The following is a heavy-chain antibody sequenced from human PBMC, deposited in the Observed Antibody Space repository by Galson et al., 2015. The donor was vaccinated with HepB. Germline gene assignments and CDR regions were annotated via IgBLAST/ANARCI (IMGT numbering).Heavy chain of an antibody. D-gene: IGHD6-6*01. Sequence: TLSLTCTVSGGSISSYYWSWIRQPPGKGLEWIGYIYYSGSTNYNPSLKSRVTISVDTSKNQFSLKLSSVTAADTAVYYCARGGIAARLALFDYWGQGTLVTVSS. CDR2: IYYSGST. J-gene: IGHJ4*02. V-gene: IGHV4-59*01. CDR3: ARGGIAARLALFDY. CDR1: GGSISSYY.